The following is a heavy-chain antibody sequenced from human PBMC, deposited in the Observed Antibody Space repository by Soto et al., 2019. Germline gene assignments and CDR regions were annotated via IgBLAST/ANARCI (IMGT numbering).Heavy chain of an antibody. J-gene: IGHJ6*03. CDR2: IIPILGIA. V-gene: IGHV1-69*02. D-gene: IGHD2-15*01. Sequence: GASVKVSCKASGGTFSSYTISWVRQAPGQGLEWMGRIIPILGIANYAQKSQGRVTITADKSTSTAYMELSSLRSEDTAVYYCAGCSGGSCPPAGYYYYYMDVWGKGTTVTVSS. CDR3: AGCSGGSCPPAGYYYYYMDV. CDR1: GGTFSSYT.